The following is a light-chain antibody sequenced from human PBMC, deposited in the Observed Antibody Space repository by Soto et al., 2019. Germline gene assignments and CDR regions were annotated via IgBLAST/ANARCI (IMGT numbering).Light chain of an antibody. CDR1: SSDIGRYNF. J-gene: IGLJ1*01. V-gene: IGLV2-14*01. CDR3: TSYTITSPYV. CDR2: EAT. Sequence: QSVLTQPASMSGSPGQSITISCTGTSSDIGRYNFVSWYQHHPGKAPKLIIYEATKRPSGVSYRFSGSKSGNTASLTISGLQAEDEAAYYCTSYTITSPYVFGTGTKVTVL.